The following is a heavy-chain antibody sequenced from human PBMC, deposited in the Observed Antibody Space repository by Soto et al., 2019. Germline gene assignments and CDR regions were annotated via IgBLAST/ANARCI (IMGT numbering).Heavy chain of an antibody. J-gene: IGHJ6*02. Sequence: GGSLRLSCAASGFTFSSYGMHWVRQAPGKGLEWVAVIWYDGSNKYYADSVKGRFTISRDNSKNTLYLQMNSLRAEDTAVYYCARITMVRGVITRPLNYYYYGMDVWGQGTTVTVSS. V-gene: IGHV3-33*01. CDR2: IWYDGSNK. D-gene: IGHD3-10*01. CDR3: ARITMVRGVITRPLNYYYYGMDV. CDR1: GFTFSSYG.